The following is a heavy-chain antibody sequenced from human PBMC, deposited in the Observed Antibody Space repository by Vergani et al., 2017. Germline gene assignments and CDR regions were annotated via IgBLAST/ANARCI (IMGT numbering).Heavy chain of an antibody. V-gene: IGHV1-2*02. Sequence: QVQLVQSGAEVMKPGASVKVSCKASGYTFTDYYMHWVRQAPGQGLEWMGWINSNRGGTNYAQKFQGRLIMTRDTSIHTAYMELSSLRSDDTAVYYCARAWGKSMVRGAGGYMDVWGKGTTVIVSS. CDR2: INSNRGGT. D-gene: IGHD3-10*01. CDR1: GYTFTDYY. CDR3: ARAWGKSMVRGAGGYMDV. J-gene: IGHJ6*04.